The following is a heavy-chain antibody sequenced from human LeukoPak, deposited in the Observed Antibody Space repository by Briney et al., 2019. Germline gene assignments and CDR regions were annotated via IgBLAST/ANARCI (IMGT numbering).Heavy chain of an antibody. CDR1: GFTFRSFW. CDR2: IKEDGSDK. J-gene: IGHJ4*02. D-gene: IGHD5-12*01. V-gene: IGHV3-7*01. CDR3: ARDRGYDTFDY. Sequence: GGSLRLSCAASGFTFRSFWMSLVRQAPGKGLEWVANIKEDGSDKNYVDSVKGRFTISRDNTKSSVFLQMNSLRDEDTAVYFCARDRGYDTFDYWGQGTLVTVSS.